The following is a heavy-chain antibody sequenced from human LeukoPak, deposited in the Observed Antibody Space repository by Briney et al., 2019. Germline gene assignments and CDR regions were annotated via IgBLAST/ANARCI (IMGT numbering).Heavy chain of an antibody. D-gene: IGHD1-26*01. CDR2: ISSSGSTI. CDR1: GFTFSDYY. V-gene: IGHV3-11*01. J-gene: IGHJ4*02. Sequence: GGSLRLSCAASGFTFSDYYMSWIRQAPGKGLEWVSYISSSGSTIYYADFVKGRFTISRDNAKNSLYLQMNSLRAEDTAVHYCARARRSYYYFDYWGQGTLVTVSS. CDR3: ARARRSYYYFDY.